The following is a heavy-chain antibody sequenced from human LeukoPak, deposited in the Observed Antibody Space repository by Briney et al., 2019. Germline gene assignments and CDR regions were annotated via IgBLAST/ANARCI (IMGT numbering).Heavy chain of an antibody. CDR3: ARDLRSGYYYVAY. V-gene: IGHV3-30-3*01. J-gene: IGHJ4*02. Sequence: GGSLRLSCAASGFTFSSYAMHWVRQAPGKGLEWVAVISYDGSNKYYADSVKGRFTISRDNSKNTLYLQMNSLRAEDTAVYYCARDLRSGYYYVAYWGQGTLVTVSS. CDR1: GFTFSSYA. D-gene: IGHD3-22*01. CDR2: ISYDGSNK.